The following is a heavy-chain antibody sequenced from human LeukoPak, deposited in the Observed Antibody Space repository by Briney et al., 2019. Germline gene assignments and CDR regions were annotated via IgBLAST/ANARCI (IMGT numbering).Heavy chain of an antibody. CDR1: GFTFSSYA. D-gene: IGHD3-22*01. V-gene: IGHV3-23*01. CDR2: ISGSGGST. J-gene: IGHJ4*02. Sequence: PGGSLRLSCAASGFTFSSYAMSWVRQAPGKGLEWVSAISGSGGSTYYADSVKGRFTISRDNSKNTLYLQMNSLRAEDTAVYYCARDRGDDSSGYGTIDYWGQGTLVTVSS. CDR3: ARDRGDDSSGYGTIDY.